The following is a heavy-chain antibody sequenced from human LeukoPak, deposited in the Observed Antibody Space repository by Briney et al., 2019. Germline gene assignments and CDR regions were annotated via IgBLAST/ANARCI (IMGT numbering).Heavy chain of an antibody. Sequence: GASLKISCQGSGSSFTSYWIGWVRQLPGKGLEWMGIIYPGDSDTRYSPSFQGQATISADKSISTAYLQWSSLKASDTAMYYCARHKSDYVWGSYRESDYWGQGTLVTVSS. CDR2: IYPGDSDT. CDR1: GSSFTSYW. D-gene: IGHD3-16*02. CDR3: ARHKSDYVWGSYRESDY. V-gene: IGHV5-51*01. J-gene: IGHJ4*02.